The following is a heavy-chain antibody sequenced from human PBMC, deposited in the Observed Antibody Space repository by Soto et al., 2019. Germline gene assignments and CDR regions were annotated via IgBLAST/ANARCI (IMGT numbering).Heavy chain of an antibody. Sequence: SETLSLTCTVSGGSISSYYWSWIRQPPGKGLEWIGYIYYSGSTNYNPSLKSRVTISVDTSKNQFSLKLSSVTAADTAVYYCARGHGLGYCSSTSCLDYYYYYGMDVWGQGTTVTVSS. CDR1: GGSISSYY. V-gene: IGHV4-59*01. CDR3: ARGHGLGYCSSTSCLDYYYYYGMDV. D-gene: IGHD2-2*01. J-gene: IGHJ6*02. CDR2: IYYSGST.